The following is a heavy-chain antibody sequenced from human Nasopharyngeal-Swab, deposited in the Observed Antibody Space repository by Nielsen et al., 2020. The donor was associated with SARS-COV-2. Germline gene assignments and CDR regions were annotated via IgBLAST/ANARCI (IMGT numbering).Heavy chain of an antibody. CDR2: IKKDGREK. V-gene: IGHV3-7*01. Sequence: GESLKISCAASGFTFSGYSMSWVRQAPGKGLEWVANIKKDGREKSYVDSVEGRFTISRDSAKNSLFLQMNSLRAEDTAVYYCARDSSGWYPDLDYWGQGTLVTVSS. CDR1: GFTFSGYS. D-gene: IGHD6-19*01. J-gene: IGHJ4*02. CDR3: ARDSSGWYPDLDY.